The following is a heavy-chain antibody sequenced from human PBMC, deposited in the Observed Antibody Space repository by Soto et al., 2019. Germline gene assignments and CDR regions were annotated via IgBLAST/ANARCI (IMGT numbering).Heavy chain of an antibody. D-gene: IGHD4-17*01. CDR1: GFTFSSYA. V-gene: IGHV3-30-3*01. Sequence: PGGSLRLSCAASGFTFSSYAMHWVRQAPGKGLEWVAVISYDGSNKYYADSVKGRFTISRDNSKNTLYLQMNSLRAEDTAVYYCAIDYGDYADDAFSIWGKGTMVTVAS. CDR3: AIDYGDYADDAFSI. CDR2: ISYDGSNK. J-gene: IGHJ3*02.